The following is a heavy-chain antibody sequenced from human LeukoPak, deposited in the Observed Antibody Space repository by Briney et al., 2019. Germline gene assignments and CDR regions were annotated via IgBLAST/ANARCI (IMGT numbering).Heavy chain of an antibody. V-gene: IGHV1-2*02. CDR1: GYTFTDYY. Sequence: ASVKVSCKASGYTFTDYYMHWVRQAPGQGLEWMGYISPKSGGTKYAQNFQGRFTMTRDTSINTAYMELSRLRSDDTALYYCARIEGSAITFWGQGTLVTVSS. CDR3: ARIEGSAITF. J-gene: IGHJ4*02. D-gene: IGHD3-16*01. CDR2: ISPKSGGT.